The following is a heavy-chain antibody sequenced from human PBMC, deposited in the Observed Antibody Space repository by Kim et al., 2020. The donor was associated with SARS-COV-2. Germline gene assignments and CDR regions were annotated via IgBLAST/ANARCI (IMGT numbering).Heavy chain of an antibody. D-gene: IGHD2-8*02. CDR3: ARECFVVVPGAVPYYYYG. V-gene: IGHV3-7*03. J-gene: IGHJ6*01. CDR2: IKQDGSKK. CDR1: GFTFSSYA. Sequence: GGSLRLSCAASGFTFSSYAMHWVRQAPGKGLEWVADIKQDGSKKYYADSVKGRFTISRDNAKNSLYLQMNSLRAEDTAVYYCARECFVVVPGAVPYYYYG.